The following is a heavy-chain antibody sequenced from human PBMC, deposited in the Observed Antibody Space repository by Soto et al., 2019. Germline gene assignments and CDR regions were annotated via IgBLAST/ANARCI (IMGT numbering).Heavy chain of an antibody. Sequence: GGSLRLSCAASGFTFSSYSMNWVRQAPGKGLEWVSSISSSSSYIYYADSAKGRFTISRDNAKNSLYPQMNSLRAEDTAVYYCARALAARYYYYGMDVRGQGTTVTVSS. J-gene: IGHJ6*02. CDR1: GFTFSSYS. D-gene: IGHD6-13*01. CDR2: ISSSSSYI. CDR3: ARALAARYYYYGMDV. V-gene: IGHV3-21*01.